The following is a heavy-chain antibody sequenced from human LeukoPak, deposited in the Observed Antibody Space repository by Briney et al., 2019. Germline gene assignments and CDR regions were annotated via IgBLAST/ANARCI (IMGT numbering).Heavy chain of an antibody. Sequence: PSETLSLTCAVYGGSFSGYHWSWIRQPPGKGLEWIGEINHSGSTNYNPSLKSRVTISVDTSKNQFSLKLSSVTAADTAVYYCARGRDYGDYYQYYFDYWGQGTLVTVSS. CDR3: ARGRDYGDYYQYYFDY. D-gene: IGHD4-17*01. CDR1: GGSFSGYH. V-gene: IGHV4-34*01. J-gene: IGHJ4*02. CDR2: INHSGST.